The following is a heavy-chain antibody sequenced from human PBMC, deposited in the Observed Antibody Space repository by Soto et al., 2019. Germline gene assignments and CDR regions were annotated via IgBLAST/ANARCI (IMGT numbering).Heavy chain of an antibody. CDR2: THDSTQAYK. Sequence: PSQTLSLTCAISRDSVSSNRATWSWVRQSPSRGHEWRGGTHDSTQAYKDHAPSVKSRITINPDTSKSRLFLQLSSVTPEDTAGDYCARERGFLSEAFDIWGRGTVVTVSS. CDR1: RDSVSSNRAT. CDR3: ARERGFLSEAFDI. V-gene: IGHV6-1*01. J-gene: IGHJ3*02.